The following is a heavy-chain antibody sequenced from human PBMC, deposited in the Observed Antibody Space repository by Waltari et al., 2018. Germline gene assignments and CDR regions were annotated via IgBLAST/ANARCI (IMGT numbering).Heavy chain of an antibody. Sequence: QLQLQESGPGLVKPSETLSLTCTVSGGSISSSSYSWGWIRQPPGKGLEWIGSIYYSGSTYYNPSLKSRVTISVDTSKNQFSLKLSSVTAADTAVYYCAVLVVMGGFDYWGQGTLVTVSS. V-gene: IGHV4-39*01. J-gene: IGHJ4*02. CDR2: IYYSGST. CDR1: GGSISSSSYS. D-gene: IGHD3-22*01. CDR3: AVLVVMGGFDY.